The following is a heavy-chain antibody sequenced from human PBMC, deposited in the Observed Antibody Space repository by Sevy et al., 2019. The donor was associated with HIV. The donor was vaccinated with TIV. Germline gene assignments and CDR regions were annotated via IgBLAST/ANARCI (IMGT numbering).Heavy chain of an antibody. V-gene: IGHV3-49*03. J-gene: IGHJ6*02. CDR2: IRSQTYGGTT. D-gene: IGHD3-3*01. CDR1: GFTFGDYA. CDR3: TGGLGTISPYYYYGLDV. Sequence: GGSLRLSCTGSGFTFGDYAMSWIRQAPGKGLEWVGFIRSQTYGGTTEYAAFVKGRFTISRDNSKSIAYLQMNSLKTEDTAVDYCTGGLGTISPYYYYGLDVWGQGTTVTVSS.